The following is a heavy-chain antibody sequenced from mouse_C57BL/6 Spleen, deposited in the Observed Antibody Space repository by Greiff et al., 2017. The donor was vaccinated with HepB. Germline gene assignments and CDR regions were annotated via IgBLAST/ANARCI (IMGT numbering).Heavy chain of an antibody. CDR1: GYAFSSYW. Sequence: QVQLKESGAELVKPGASVKISCKASGYAFSSYWMNWVKQRPGKGLEWIGQIYPGDGDTNYNGKFKGKATLTADKSSSTAYMQLSSLTSEDSAVYFCARNGSGGYYAMDYWGQGTSVTVSS. J-gene: IGHJ4*01. CDR3: ARNGSGGYYAMDY. CDR2: IYPGDGDT. V-gene: IGHV1-80*01. D-gene: IGHD3-2*02.